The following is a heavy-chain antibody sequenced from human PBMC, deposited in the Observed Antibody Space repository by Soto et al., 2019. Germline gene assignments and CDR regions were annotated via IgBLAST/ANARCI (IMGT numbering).Heavy chain of an antibody. CDR2: IYYSGST. CDR3: ARHTAGARYYYYYMDV. CDR1: GGSISSYY. Sequence: SETLSLTCTVSGGSISSYYWSWIRQPPGKGLEWIGYIYYSGSTNYNPSLKSRVTISVDTSKNQFSPKLSSVTAADTAVYYCARHTAGARYYYYYMDVWGKGTTVTVSS. D-gene: IGHD5-18*01. V-gene: IGHV4-59*08. J-gene: IGHJ6*03.